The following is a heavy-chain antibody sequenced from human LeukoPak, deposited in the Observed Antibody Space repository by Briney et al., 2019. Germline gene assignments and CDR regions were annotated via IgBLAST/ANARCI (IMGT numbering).Heavy chain of an antibody. V-gene: IGHV3-21*01. D-gene: IGHD3-10*01. J-gene: IGHJ4*02. Sequence: GGSLRLSCAASGFTFSTYSMNWVRQAPGKGLEWVSSITSSSSYIYYADSVKGRFTISRDNAKNSLYLQMNSLGAEDTAVYYCARAQGQLWFGELFDYWGQGTLVTVSS. CDR2: ITSSSSYI. CDR3: ARAQGQLWFGELFDY. CDR1: GFTFSTYS.